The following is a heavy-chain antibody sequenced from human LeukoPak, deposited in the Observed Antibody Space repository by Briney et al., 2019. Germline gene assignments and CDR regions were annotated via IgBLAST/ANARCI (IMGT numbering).Heavy chain of an antibody. D-gene: IGHD2-2*01. CDR3: ARVSEYQLPRGGYYFDY. J-gene: IGHJ4*02. Sequence: HTGRSLRLSCAASGFTFSSYAMHWVRQAPGKGLEWVAVISYDGSNKYYADSVKGRFTISRDNAKNSPYLQMNSLRAEDTAVYYCARVSEYQLPRGGYYFDYWGQGTLVTVSS. CDR2: ISYDGSNK. V-gene: IGHV3-30*07. CDR1: GFTFSSYA.